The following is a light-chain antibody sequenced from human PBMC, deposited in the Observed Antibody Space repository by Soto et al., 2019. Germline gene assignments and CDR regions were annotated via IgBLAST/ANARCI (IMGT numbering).Light chain of an antibody. V-gene: IGLV4-69*01. J-gene: IGLJ2*01. CDR1: SGHSNYA. CDR2: LNIDGSH. Sequence: QPVLTQSPSASASLGASVKLTSTLSSGHSNYAIAWHQQQPEKGPRYLMKLNIDGSHTKGDGIPDRFSGSSSGAERHLTISSLQSEDEADYYCQTWGTAIHDVVFGGGTKLTVL. CDR3: QTWGTAIHDVV.